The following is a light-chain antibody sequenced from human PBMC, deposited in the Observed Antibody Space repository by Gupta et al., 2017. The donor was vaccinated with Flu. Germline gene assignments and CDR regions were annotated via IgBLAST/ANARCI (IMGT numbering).Light chain of an antibody. J-gene: IGKJ1*01. CDR2: GAS. CDR3: QDYGSSRT. V-gene: IGKV3-20*01. CDR1: QSVSSSS. Sequence: VLTQSPGTLSLSPGERATLSCRASQSVSSSSLAWYQQKPGQAPRLLIYGASNRATGIPDRFSGSGSGTDFTLTISRLEPEDFAVYYCQDYGSSRTFGQGTTVEIK.